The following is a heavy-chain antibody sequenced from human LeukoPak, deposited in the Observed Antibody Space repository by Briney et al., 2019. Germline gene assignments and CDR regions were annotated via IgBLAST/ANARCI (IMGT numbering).Heavy chain of an antibody. CDR1: GASFTSYY. D-gene: IGHD2-21*02. CDR3: VRDGGDSNPI. V-gene: IGHV4-59*01. Sequence: PSETLSLTCSVSGASFTSYYWNWIRQPPGEGLEWIGYIYGNGDTNYNSSLKSRVTISVDMSEKQFSLKLSSVTAADTAMYYCVRDGGDSNPIWGQGTLVTVSS. CDR2: IYGNGDT. J-gene: IGHJ4*02.